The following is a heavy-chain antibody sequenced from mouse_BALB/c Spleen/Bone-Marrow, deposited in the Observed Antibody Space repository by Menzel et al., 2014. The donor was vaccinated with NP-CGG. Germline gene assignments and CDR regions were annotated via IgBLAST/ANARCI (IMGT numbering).Heavy chain of an antibody. J-gene: IGHJ2*01. CDR2: ISDGGSYT. V-gene: IGHV5-4*02. D-gene: IGHD2-4*01. CDR1: GFTFSDYY. Sequence: EVHLVESGGGLVKPGGSLKLSCAAPGFTFSDYYMYWVRQTPEKRLEWVATISDGGSYTYYPDSVKGRFTISRDNAMNNLYLQMSSLKSEDTAMYYCARGRIYYDYDVGDYWGQGTTLTVSS. CDR3: ARGRIYYDYDVGDY.